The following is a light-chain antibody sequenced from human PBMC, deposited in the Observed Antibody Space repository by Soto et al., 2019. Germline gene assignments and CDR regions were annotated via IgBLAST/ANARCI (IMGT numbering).Light chain of an antibody. CDR3: HQVGSSPPRT. CDR2: AAS. V-gene: IGKV3-20*01. Sequence: EIVLTQSPGTLSLSPGERATLSCRASQSVSSNSLAWYQHRSGQPPRLHIYAASRRATGIPDRFSGSGSGTDFTLTISRLVPEDVAIYYCHQVGSSPPRTVGQGTKVVIK. CDR1: QSVSSNS. J-gene: IGKJ1*01.